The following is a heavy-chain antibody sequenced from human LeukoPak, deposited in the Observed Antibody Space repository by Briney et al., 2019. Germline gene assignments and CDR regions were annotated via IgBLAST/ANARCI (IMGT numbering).Heavy chain of an antibody. CDR1: GFTFSSYA. J-gene: IGHJ4*02. Sequence: QPGGSLRLSCAASGFTFSSYAMSWVRQAPGKGLEWVSAISGSGGSTYYADSVKGRFTTSRDSAKNTLFLQMNSLRAEDTAVYYCVGDGVGAPPFDYWGQGALVTASS. D-gene: IGHD1-26*01. V-gene: IGHV3-23*01. CDR3: VGDGVGAPPFDY. CDR2: ISGSGGST.